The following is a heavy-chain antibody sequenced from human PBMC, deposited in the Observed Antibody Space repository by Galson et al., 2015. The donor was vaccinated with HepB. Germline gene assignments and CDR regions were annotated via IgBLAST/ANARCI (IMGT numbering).Heavy chain of an antibody. Sequence: QSGAEVKKPGESLRISCKGSGYSFTSYWISWVCQMPGKGLEWMGRVDPSDSYTNYSPSFQGHVTISADKSISTAYLQWSSLKASDTAMYYCARHPMYYDFWSGYFPWGQGTLVTVSS. CDR1: GYSFTSYW. CDR3: ARHPMYYDFWSGYFP. D-gene: IGHD3-3*01. V-gene: IGHV5-10-1*01. CDR2: VDPSDSYT. J-gene: IGHJ5*02.